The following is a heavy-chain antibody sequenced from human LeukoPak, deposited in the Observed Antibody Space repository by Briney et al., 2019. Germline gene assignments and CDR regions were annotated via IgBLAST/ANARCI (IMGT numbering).Heavy chain of an antibody. J-gene: IGHJ4*02. Sequence: GGSLRLSCAASGFTFSSYAMSWVRQAPGKGLEWVSAISGSGGSTYYADSVKGRFTISRDNSKNTLYLQMHSLRAEDTAVYYCASLGYSSSWYRSYWGQGTLVTVSS. CDR2: ISGSGGST. V-gene: IGHV3-23*01. CDR3: ASLGYSSSWYRSY. CDR1: GFTFSSYA. D-gene: IGHD6-13*01.